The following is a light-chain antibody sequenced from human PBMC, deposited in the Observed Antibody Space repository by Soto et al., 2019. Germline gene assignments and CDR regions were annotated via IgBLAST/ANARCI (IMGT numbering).Light chain of an antibody. J-gene: IGKJ1*01. Sequence: DIQMTQSPSTLSGSVGDRVTITCRASQTISSWLAWYQQKPGKAPMLLIYKASTLKSGVPSRFSGSGSGTEFTLTISSLQPDDFATYYCHQYQSDTWTFGQGTKVDI. CDR2: KAS. CDR3: HQYQSDTWT. CDR1: QTISSW. V-gene: IGKV1-5*03.